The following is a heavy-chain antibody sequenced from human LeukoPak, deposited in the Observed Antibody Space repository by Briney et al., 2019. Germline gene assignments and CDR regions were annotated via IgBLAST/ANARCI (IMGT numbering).Heavy chain of an antibody. V-gene: IGHV1-46*01. CDR2: INPSGTST. D-gene: IGHD3-22*01. CDR1: GYTFTSFY. CDR3: VRGASDTSGYYYVLDF. Sequence: ASVKISCNASGYTFTSFYTHWVRQAPGQGLEWMGIINPSGTSTSYPQNFQGRVTMTRDTSTSTVYMELSSLTSDDTAVYYCVRGASDTSGYYYVLDFWGQGTLVTVSS. J-gene: IGHJ4*02.